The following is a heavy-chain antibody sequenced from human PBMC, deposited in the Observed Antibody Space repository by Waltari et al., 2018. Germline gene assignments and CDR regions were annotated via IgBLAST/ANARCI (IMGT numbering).Heavy chain of an antibody. V-gene: IGHV4-59*11. J-gene: IGHJ6*02. CDR3: ARDQCSGGSCYGYYYYGMDV. CDR2: IYYSGST. D-gene: IGHD2-15*01. Sequence: QVQLQESGPGLVKPSETLSLTCTVSGGSISSHYWSWIRQPPGKGLEWIGYIYYSGSTNDSPSLNSRVTISVDTSKNQVSLQLSSVTAADTAVYYCARDQCSGGSCYGYYYYGMDVGGQGTTVTVSS. CDR1: GGSISSHY.